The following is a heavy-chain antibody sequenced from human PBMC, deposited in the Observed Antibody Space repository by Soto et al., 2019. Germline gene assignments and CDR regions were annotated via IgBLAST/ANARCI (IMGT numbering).Heavy chain of an antibody. CDR1: GGSISSYY. CDR3: ARDGGSANGYYYYDMDV. V-gene: IGHV4-59*01. D-gene: IGHD3-16*01. Sequence: PSETLSLTCTVSGGSISSYYWSWIRQPPGKGLEWIGYIYYSRSTNYNPSLKSRVTISVDTSKNQFSLKLSSVTAADTAVYYCARDGGSANGYYYYDMDVWAQGTTVTVSS. CDR2: IYYSRST. J-gene: IGHJ6*02.